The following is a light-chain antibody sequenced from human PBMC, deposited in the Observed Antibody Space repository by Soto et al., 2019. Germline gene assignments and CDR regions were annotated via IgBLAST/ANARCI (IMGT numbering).Light chain of an antibody. CDR3: QQSYSTPYT. J-gene: IGKJ2*01. Sequence: DIQMTQSPSSLSASVGDRVTITCRASQSISSYLNWYQQKPGKAPKLLIYAASRLQSGVPSRFSGSGSGTDFTLTIRSLQPEDFGTCYCQQSYSTPYTFGQGTKLEIK. CDR1: QSISSY. V-gene: IGKV1-39*01. CDR2: AAS.